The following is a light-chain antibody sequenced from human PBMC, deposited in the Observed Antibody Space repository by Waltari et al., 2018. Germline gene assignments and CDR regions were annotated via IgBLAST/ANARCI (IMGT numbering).Light chain of an antibody. J-gene: IGKJ1*01. Sequence: EIVLTQSPGSLSWSPGERATISCGASQSVGRSLAWSQQKPGRAPRLLLYDASSRATGIPDRFSGSGFGTDFSLTISRLEPEDFAVYYCQHYVRLPVTFGQGTKVEIK. CDR3: QHYVRLPVT. CDR2: DAS. CDR1: QSVGRS. V-gene: IGKV3-20*01.